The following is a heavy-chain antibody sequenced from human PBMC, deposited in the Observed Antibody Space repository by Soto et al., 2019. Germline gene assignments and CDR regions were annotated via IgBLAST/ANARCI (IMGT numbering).Heavy chain of an antibody. CDR2: ISAYNGHT. J-gene: IGHJ4*02. D-gene: IGHD2-8*01. V-gene: IGHV1-18*01. Sequence: QVQLVQSGPEVKKPGASVKVSCKASGYTFTNYGFNWVRQAPGQGLEWMGWISAYNGHTKYSQILQGRVTMTTDTSTSTAYMELRSLTSDDTAVYYCAGEGGGTNPLGYWGQGTLVTVSS. CDR1: GYTFTNYG. CDR3: AGEGGGTNPLGY.